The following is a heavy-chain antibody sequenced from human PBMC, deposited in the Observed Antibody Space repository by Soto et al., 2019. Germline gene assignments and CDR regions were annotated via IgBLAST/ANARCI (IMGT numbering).Heavy chain of an antibody. J-gene: IGHJ4*02. CDR3: ARGRTHWPPNDY. V-gene: IGHV1-2*04. Sequence: ASVKVSCKASGYTFTGYYMHWVRQAPGQGLEWMGWINPNSGGTNYAQKFQGWVTMTRDTSISTAYMELSRLRSDDTAVYYCARGRTHWPPNDYWGQGTLVTVAS. CDR2: INPNSGGT. CDR1: GYTFTGYY. D-gene: IGHD1-1*01.